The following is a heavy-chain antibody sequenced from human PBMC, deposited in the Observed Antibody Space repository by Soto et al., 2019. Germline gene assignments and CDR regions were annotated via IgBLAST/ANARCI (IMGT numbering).Heavy chain of an antibody. V-gene: IGHV1-69*12. Sequence: QVQLVQSGAEVKKPGSSVKVSCKASGGTFSSYAISWVRQAPGQGLEWMGGIIPIFGTANYAQKFQGRVTITADEATSTAYMELSSVRSEDTAVYYWARGDYDYVWGSYRLSWFDPWGQGTLVTVSS. CDR2: IIPIFGTA. J-gene: IGHJ5*02. D-gene: IGHD3-16*02. CDR3: ARGDYDYVWGSYRLSWFDP. CDR1: GGTFSSYA.